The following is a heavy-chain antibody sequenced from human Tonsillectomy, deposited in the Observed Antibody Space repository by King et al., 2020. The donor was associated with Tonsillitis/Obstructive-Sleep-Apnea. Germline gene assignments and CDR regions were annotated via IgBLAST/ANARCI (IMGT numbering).Heavy chain of an antibody. CDR2: ISHRGGP. V-gene: IGHV4-31*03. D-gene: IGHD4-11*01. J-gene: IGHJ4*02. CDR1: DDSISSSDYY. Sequence: HVQLQESGPGLVMPSQTLSLTCTVSDDSISSSDYYWGWIRQHPGKGLEWIGCISHRGGPYYNPSLKSRLTISLETSQKQFFLKLSSVTAADTAVYYCSRSTEYSNYEAYWDQGILVTVSS. CDR3: SRSTEYSNYEAY.